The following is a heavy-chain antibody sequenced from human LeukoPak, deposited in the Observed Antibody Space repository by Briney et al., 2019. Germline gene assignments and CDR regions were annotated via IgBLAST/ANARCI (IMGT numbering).Heavy chain of an antibody. D-gene: IGHD5-12*01. CDR2: INPNNGAT. V-gene: IGHV1-2*02. Sequence: EASVKVSCKASGYTFTDYYVHWVRQAPQEGLEWMGWINPNNGATNYAEKVQGRVTMTRDTSINTAYMELRNLRSDGAAVYFCARADIAVVAPSDYWGQGTLVTASS. J-gene: IGHJ4*02. CDR3: ARADIAVVAPSDY. CDR1: GYTFTDYY.